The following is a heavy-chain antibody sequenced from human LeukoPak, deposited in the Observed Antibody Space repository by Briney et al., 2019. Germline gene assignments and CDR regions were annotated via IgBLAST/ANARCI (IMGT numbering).Heavy chain of an antibody. CDR2: INPNSGGT. V-gene: IGHV1-2*02. Sequence: GASVKVSCKASGYTFTGYNMHWVRQAPGQGLEWMGWINPNSGGTNYAQKFQGRVTMTRDTSISTAYMELSRLRSDDTAVYYCARFLSIAAVRYYFDYWGQGTLVTVAS. J-gene: IGHJ4*02. CDR1: GYTFTGYN. CDR3: ARFLSIAAVRYYFDY. D-gene: IGHD6-13*01.